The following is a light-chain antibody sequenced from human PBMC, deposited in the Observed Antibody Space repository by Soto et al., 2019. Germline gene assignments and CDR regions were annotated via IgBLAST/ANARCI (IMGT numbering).Light chain of an antibody. CDR3: QQFYCSRYT. J-gene: IGKJ2*01. V-gene: IGKV3-20*01. CDR1: PSVGSSY. Sequence: EIVLTQSPGTLSLSPGERATLSCRASPSVGSSYLAWYQQKPGQAPRLLLYGASSMATGIPDRFSGSGSGTGFTPTISRLETEAVAVYYCQQFYCSRYTFGHGTKLEIK. CDR2: GAS.